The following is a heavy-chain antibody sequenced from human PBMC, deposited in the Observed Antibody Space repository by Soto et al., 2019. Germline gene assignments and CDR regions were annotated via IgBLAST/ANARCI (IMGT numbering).Heavy chain of an antibody. Sequence: SETLSLTCTVSGGSISSSSYYWGWIRQPPGKGLEWIGSIYYSGSTYYNPSLKSRVTISVDTSKNQFSLKLSSVTAADTAVYYCARRGVWSWGGYDSGPSDYWGQGTLVTVSS. CDR2: IYYSGST. D-gene: IGHD5-12*01. V-gene: IGHV4-39*01. CDR1: GGSISSSSYY. J-gene: IGHJ4*02. CDR3: ARRGVWSWGGYDSGPSDY.